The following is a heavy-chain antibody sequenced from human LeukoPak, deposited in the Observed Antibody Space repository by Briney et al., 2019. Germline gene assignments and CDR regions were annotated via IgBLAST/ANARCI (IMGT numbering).Heavy chain of an antibody. V-gene: IGHV1-18*01. J-gene: IGHJ4*02. CDR3: ARAFSRIAAAGSFSDY. CDR2: ISAYNGNT. D-gene: IGHD6-13*01. Sequence: GASVKVSCKASGYTFTSYGISWVRQAPGQGLEWMGWISAYNGNTNYAQKLQGRVTMTTDTSTSTAYMELRSLRSDDTAVYYCARAFSRIAAAGSFSDYWGQGTLVTVSS. CDR1: GYTFTSYG.